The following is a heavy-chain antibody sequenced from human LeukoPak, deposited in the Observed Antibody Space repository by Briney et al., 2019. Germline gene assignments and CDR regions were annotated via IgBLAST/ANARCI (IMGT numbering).Heavy chain of an antibody. CDR3: GRGIAVAGTVDY. D-gene: IGHD6-19*01. V-gene: IGHV3-30*02. CDR2: IRYDGSNK. Sequence: GGSLRLSCAASGFTFSSYGMHWVRQAPGKGLEWVAFIRYDGSNKYYADSVKGRFTISRDNAKDSLYLQMNSLRAEDTAVYYCGRGIAVAGTVDYWGQGTLVTVSS. J-gene: IGHJ4*02. CDR1: GFTFSSYG.